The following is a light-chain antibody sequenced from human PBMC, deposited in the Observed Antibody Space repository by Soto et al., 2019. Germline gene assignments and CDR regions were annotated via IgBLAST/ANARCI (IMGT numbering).Light chain of an antibody. V-gene: IGLV1-40*01. CDR3: QSYDSSLSGSV. Sequence: QSALTQPPSVSGAPGQRVTISCTGSSSNIGAGYDVHWYQQLPGTAPKLLIYGNSNRPSGVPDRFSVSKSGTSASLALTGLQAEDEADYYCQSYDSSLSGSVFGGGTKLTVL. CDR2: GNS. J-gene: IGLJ3*02. CDR1: SSNIGAGYD.